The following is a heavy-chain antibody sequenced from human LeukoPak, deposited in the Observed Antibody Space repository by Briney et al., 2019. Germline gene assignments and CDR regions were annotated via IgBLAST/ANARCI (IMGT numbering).Heavy chain of an antibody. V-gene: IGHV3-21*01. J-gene: IGHJ6*02. CDR2: ISSSSSCI. D-gene: IGHD3-10*01. Sequence: GGSLRLSCAASGFTFSSYSMNWVRQAPGKGLEWVSSISSSSSCIYYADSVKGRFTISRDNAKNSLYLQMNSLRAEDTAVYYCARGSGSPPNHYYYYYGMDVWGQGTTVTVSS. CDR3: ARGSGSPPNHYYYYYGMDV. CDR1: GFTFSSYS.